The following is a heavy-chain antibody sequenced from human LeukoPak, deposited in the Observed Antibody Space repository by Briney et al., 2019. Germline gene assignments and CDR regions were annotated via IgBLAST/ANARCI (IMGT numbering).Heavy chain of an antibody. V-gene: IGHV1-2*02. D-gene: IGHD3-22*01. J-gene: IGHJ6*02. CDR1: GYTFTGYY. Sequence: GASVKVSCKASGYTFTGYYMHWVRQAPGQGLEWMGWINPNSGGTNYAQKFQGRVTMTRGTSISTAYMELSRLRSDDTAVYYCATGEGVNYYDSSGYPLQDYYGMDVWGQGTTVTVSS. CDR3: ATGEGVNYYDSSGYPLQDYYGMDV. CDR2: INPNSGGT.